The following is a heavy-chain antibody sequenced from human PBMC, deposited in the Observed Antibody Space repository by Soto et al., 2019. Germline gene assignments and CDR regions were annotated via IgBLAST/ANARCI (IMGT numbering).Heavy chain of an antibody. CDR2: IIPNFATA. J-gene: IGHJ4*02. CDR3: ANDGAIGGFDY. CDR1: GGTFSSYA. V-gene: IGHV1-69*01. Sequence: QVQLVQSGAEEKKPGSSVKVSCKASGGTFSSYAISWVRQAPGQGLEWMGGIIPNFATANYAQKFQGRVTMTADESTSTAYMELSSVRSEDTAVYYCANDGAIGGFDYGGQGTLVTVSS. D-gene: IGHD1-26*01.